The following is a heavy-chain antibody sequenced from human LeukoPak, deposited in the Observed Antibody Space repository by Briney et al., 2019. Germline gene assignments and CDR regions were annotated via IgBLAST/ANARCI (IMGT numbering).Heavy chain of an antibody. CDR2: NDGDDEE. V-gene: IGHV2-70*11. CDR1: WFSLASKVLC. D-gene: IGHD2-21*01. Sequence: SGPTLVISTQTLTLTFTISWFSLASKVLCVAWIRQSPRKALEWLACNDGDDEEYYSGSLKTRLTISKDTSKNQVVLTMSNMDPEDTATYYCARVVFYGDPCRLRALDVWGQGTMVTVSS. CDR3: ARVVFYGDPCRLRALDV. J-gene: IGHJ3*01.